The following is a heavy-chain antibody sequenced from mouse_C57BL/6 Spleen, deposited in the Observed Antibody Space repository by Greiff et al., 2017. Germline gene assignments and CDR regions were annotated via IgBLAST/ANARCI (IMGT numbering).Heavy chain of an antibody. Sequence: EVQVVESGEGLVKPGGSLKLSCAASGFTFSSYAMSWVRQTPEKRLEWVAYISSGGDYIYYADPVKGRFTISRDNARNTLYLQMSSLKSEDTAMYYCTRGLLYYYAMDYWGQGTSVTVSS. D-gene: IGHD2-1*01. J-gene: IGHJ4*01. CDR2: ISSGGDYI. V-gene: IGHV5-9-1*02. CDR1: GFTFSSYA. CDR3: TRGLLYYYAMDY.